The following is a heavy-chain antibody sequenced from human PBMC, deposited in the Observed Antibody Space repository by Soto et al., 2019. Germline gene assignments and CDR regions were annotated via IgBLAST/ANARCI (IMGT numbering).Heavy chain of an antibody. CDR2: LIPIFGTA. Sequence: QVQLVQSGAEVKKPGSSVKVSCQASGGPFSSYAISWVRQAPGQGLEWMGGLIPIFGTANYAQKFQGRVTITADKSTSTAYMELSSLRSEDTAVYYCAGGHGDYRDVDWFDYWGQGTLVTVSS. CDR3: AGGHGDYRDVDWFDY. D-gene: IGHD4-17*01. CDR1: GGPFSSYA. V-gene: IGHV1-69*06. J-gene: IGHJ4*02.